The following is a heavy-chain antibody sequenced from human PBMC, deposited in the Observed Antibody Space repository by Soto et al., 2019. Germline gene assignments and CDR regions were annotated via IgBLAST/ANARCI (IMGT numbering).Heavy chain of an antibody. V-gene: IGHV4-59*01. D-gene: IGHD6-13*01. J-gene: IGHJ2*01. CDR2: IYYSGSA. Sequence: QVQLQESGPGLVKPSETLSLTCTVSGGSISHYYWSWIRQPPGKALEWIGYIYYSGSANYNPSLKSRVIISVDTSKNQFSLKLSSVTAADTAVYFCARGGSSWSGAWYFDLWGRGTLVTVSS. CDR1: GGSISHYY. CDR3: ARGGSSWSGAWYFDL.